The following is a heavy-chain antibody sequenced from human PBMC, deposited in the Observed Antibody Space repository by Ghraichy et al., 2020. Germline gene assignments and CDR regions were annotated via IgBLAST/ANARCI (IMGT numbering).Heavy chain of an antibody. J-gene: IGHJ6*02. CDR2: INQSGST. V-gene: IGHV4-34*01. CDR3: ARVVLRFLEWKRNYYGMDV. Sequence: SETLSPTCAVYGGSFSGYYWSWIRQSPGRGLEWIGEINQSGSTNHNPSLKSRVAMSVDSSKNQFSLKLSSVTAADTAVYYCARVVLRFLEWKRNYYGMDVWGQGTTVAVSS. D-gene: IGHD3-3*01. CDR1: GGSFSGYY.